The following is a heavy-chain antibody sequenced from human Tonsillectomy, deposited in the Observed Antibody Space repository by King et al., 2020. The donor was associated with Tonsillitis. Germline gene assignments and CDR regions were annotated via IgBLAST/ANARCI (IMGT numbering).Heavy chain of an antibody. CDR1: GFTFSNYG. J-gene: IGHJ4*02. CDR3: ARERTYRDAWGIAY. V-gene: IGHV3-33*05. Sequence: VQLVESGGGVVHPGRSLRLSCAASGFTFSNYGMHWVRQAPGKGLEWVTVISYDGSNSNYADSVKGRFTISRDNSKNTLYLQMNGLRDEDTAVYYGARERTYRDAWGIAYWGQGTLVTVPS. D-gene: IGHD7-27*01. CDR2: ISYDGSNS.